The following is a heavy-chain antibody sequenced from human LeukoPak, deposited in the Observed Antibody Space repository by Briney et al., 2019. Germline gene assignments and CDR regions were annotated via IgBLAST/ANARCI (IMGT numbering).Heavy chain of an antibody. J-gene: IGHJ4*02. CDR2: ISGDGVST. Sequence: GGSLRLSCVASGLPIAEFAMHWVRQAPGKGLEWVSLISGDGVSTFYADSVKGRFSISRDNSKNSLSLEMNSLRTEDTAMYYCARESGKFDYWGQGTLVPVSS. CDR3: ARESGKFDY. V-gene: IGHV3-43*02. CDR1: GLPIAEFA.